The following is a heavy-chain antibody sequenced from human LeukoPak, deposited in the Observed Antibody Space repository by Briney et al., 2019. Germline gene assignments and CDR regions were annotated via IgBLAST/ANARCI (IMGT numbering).Heavy chain of an antibody. J-gene: IGHJ4*02. CDR2: IWYDGSNK. CDR1: GFTFSSYG. Sequence: GGSLRLSCAASGFTFSSYGMHWVRQAPGKGLEWVAVIWYDGSNKYYADSVKGRFTISRDNSKNTLYLQMNSLRAEDTAVYYCARGNIVATITPDYWGQGTLVTVSS. CDR3: ARGNIVATITPDY. V-gene: IGHV3-33*01. D-gene: IGHD5-12*01.